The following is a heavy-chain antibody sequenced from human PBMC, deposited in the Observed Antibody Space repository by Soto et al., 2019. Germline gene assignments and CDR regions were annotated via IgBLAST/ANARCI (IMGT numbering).Heavy chain of an antibody. V-gene: IGHV1-69*06. D-gene: IGHD2-2*01. Sequence: SVKISCKASGGTFSSYAISWVRQAPGQGLEWMGGIIPIFGTANYAQKFQGRVTITADKSTSTAYMELSSLRSEDTAVYYCARGGCSSTSCLSDLAAFDYWGQGTLVTVSS. CDR1: GGTFSSYA. J-gene: IGHJ4*02. CDR3: ARGGCSSTSCLSDLAAFDY. CDR2: IIPIFGTA.